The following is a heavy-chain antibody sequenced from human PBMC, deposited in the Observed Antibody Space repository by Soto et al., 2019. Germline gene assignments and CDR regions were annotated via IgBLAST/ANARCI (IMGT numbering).Heavy chain of an antibody. Sequence: QVQLQESGPGLVKPSETLSLTCTVSGGSISSYYWSWIRQPPGKGLEWIGYIYYSGSTNYNPSLKSRVTISVDTSKNQFSLKLSSVTAADTAVYYCAKIYGDYDYYYSMDVWGKGTTVTVSS. CDR2: IYYSGST. V-gene: IGHV4-59*01. CDR3: AKIYGDYDYYYSMDV. D-gene: IGHD4-17*01. CDR1: GGSISSYY. J-gene: IGHJ6*03.